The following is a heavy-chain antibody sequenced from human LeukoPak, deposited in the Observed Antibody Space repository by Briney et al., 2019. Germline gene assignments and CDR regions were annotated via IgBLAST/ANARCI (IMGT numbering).Heavy chain of an antibody. J-gene: IGHJ4*02. D-gene: IGHD2-15*01. CDR1: GFTFDDYA. V-gene: IGHV3-9*01. Sequence: GGSLRLSCAASGFTFDDYAMHWVRQAPGKGLEWVSGISWNSGSIGYADSVEGRFTISRDNAKNSLYLQMNSLRAEDTALYYCAKDISAATPWYYFDYWGQGTLVTVSS. CDR3: AKDISAATPWYYFDY. CDR2: ISWNSGSI.